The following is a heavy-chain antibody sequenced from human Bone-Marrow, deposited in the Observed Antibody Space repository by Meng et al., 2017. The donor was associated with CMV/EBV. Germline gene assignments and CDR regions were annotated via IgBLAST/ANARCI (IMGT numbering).Heavy chain of an antibody. D-gene: IGHD3-3*01. V-gene: IGHV3-7*01. J-gene: IGHJ6*02. CDR3: ARDVYDFWSGYYRVLPQTYYYYGIDV. CDR1: GFTLSSYW. Sequence: GESLKISCAASGFTLSSYWMSWVRQAPGKGLEWVANIKQDGSEKYYVDSVKGRFTISRDNAKNSLYLQMNSLRAEDTAVYSCARDVYDFWSGYYRVLPQTYYYYGIDVWGQGTTVTVSS. CDR2: IKQDGSEK.